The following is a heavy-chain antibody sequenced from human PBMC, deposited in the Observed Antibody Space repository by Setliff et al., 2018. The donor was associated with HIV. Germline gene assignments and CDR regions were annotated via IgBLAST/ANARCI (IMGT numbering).Heavy chain of an antibody. V-gene: IGHV4-34*01. Sequence: PSETLSLTCTVYGGSFSGYYWTWIRQPPGKGLEFIGEMNHRGVIKYLSSLKSRVTMAVDTSKKQFSLKVNSVTAADTAIYYCARGGPAVAYAVDVWGQGTTVTVSS. J-gene: IGHJ6*02. CDR3: ARGGPAVAYAVDV. D-gene: IGHD5-12*01. CDR2: MNHRGVI. CDR1: GGSFSGYY.